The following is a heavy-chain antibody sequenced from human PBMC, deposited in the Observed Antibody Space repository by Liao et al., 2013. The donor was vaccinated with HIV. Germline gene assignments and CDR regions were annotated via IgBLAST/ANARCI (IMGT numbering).Heavy chain of an antibody. D-gene: IGHD2-8*01. CDR1: GGSVSGSD. J-gene: IGHJ4*02. CDR2: IFYTETT. CDR3: ARGPYCTNAVCYLAGRDY. Sequence: QVQLQESGPGLVKPSETLSLTCTVSGGSVSGSDWSWIRQPPGKGLEWIGDIFYTETTNYNPSLKSRVSISVDTSKNQFSLKLSSVTAADTAVYYCARGPYCTNAVCYLAGRDYWGQGTLVTVSS. V-gene: IGHV4-59*02.